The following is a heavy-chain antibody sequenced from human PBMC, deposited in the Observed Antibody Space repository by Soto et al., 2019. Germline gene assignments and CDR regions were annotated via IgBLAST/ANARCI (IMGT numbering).Heavy chain of an antibody. CDR2: ISGTGGST. D-gene: IGHD1-1*01. V-gene: IGHV3-23*01. CDR1: GFTFSNYA. Sequence: EVQLLESGGGLVQPGGSLRLSCAASGFTFSNYAMSWVRQAPGRGLEWVAIISGTGGSTYYADSVKGRFTISRDNSKNTLYLQMNSLRAEDTALYYCAKEQSWKATDYWGQGTLVTIFS. CDR3: AKEQSWKATDY. J-gene: IGHJ4*02.